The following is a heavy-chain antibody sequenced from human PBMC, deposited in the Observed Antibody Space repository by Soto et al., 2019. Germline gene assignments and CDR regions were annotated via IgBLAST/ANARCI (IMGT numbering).Heavy chain of an antibody. J-gene: IGHJ4*02. D-gene: IGHD6-6*01. Sequence: QVQLVQSGGEVKKPGASVEVSCRTSGSMFTTYGMSWVRQAPGQGLEWMAWISAYTCNKKYAQKFQGTGTMTTSTNTSTVSMGTRKRIFVGTGAYLLGRTGGGRAARPLEYWGQGTLVTVSS. CDR1: GSMFTTYG. CDR2: ISAYTCNK. CDR3: GRTGGGRAARPLEY. V-gene: IGHV1-18*04.